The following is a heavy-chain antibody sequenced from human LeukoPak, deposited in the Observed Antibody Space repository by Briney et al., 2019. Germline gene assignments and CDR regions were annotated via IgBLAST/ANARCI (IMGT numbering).Heavy chain of an antibody. CDR2: IKQDGSEK. Sequence: PGGSQSLFCAASGFTFSSYWMSWVRQAPGKGLEWVANIKQDGSEKYYVDSVKGRFTISRDNAKNSLYLQMNSLRAEDTAVYYCAKGGVGATVFDYWGQGTMLTVSS. V-gene: IGHV3-7*02. CDR3: AKGGVGATVFDY. J-gene: IGHJ4*02. D-gene: IGHD1-26*01. CDR1: GFTFSSYW.